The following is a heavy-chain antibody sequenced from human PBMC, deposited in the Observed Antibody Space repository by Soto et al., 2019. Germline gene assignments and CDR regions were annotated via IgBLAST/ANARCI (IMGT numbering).Heavy chain of an antibody. Sequence: EVQLLESGGGLVQPGGSLRLSCADSGFPFNNYAMTWVRQDPGKGLEWVSAISGGGDTTSYADSVKGRFTVSRDGSKNTLYLQMSSLRAEDTALYYCAKGRGGSGSLTPRVDFWGQGTLVTVSS. V-gene: IGHV3-23*01. J-gene: IGHJ4*02. CDR1: GFPFNNYA. CDR3: AKGRGGSGSLTPRVDF. D-gene: IGHD3-10*01. CDR2: ISGGGDTT.